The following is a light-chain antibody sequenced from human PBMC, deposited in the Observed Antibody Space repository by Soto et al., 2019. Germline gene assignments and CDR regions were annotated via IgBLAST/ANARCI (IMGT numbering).Light chain of an antibody. V-gene: IGLV2-14*01. J-gene: IGLJ1*01. CDR3: SSYSDTNICV. Sequence: QSVLTQPASVSGSPGQSITISCTGTSSDVGTYKYVSWYQQLPGKAPKLMIYEVSNRPSGVSNRFSGSKSGNTASLTISELQAEDEADYYCSSYSDTNICVFGTGTKVTVL. CDR2: EVS. CDR1: SSDVGTYKY.